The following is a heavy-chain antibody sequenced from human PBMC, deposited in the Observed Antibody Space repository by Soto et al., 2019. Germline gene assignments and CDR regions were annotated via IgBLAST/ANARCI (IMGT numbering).Heavy chain of an antibody. CDR1: GFTFSSYG. V-gene: IGHV3-30*18. J-gene: IGHJ6*02. D-gene: IGHD5-18*01. CDR3: AKVKDTAMVSYYYYGMDV. Sequence: QVQLVESGGGVVQPGRSLRLSCAASGFTFSSYGMHWVRKAPGKGLEWVAVISYDGSNKYYADSVKGRFTISRDNSKNTLYLQMNSLRAEDTAVYYCAKVKDTAMVSYYYYGMDVWGQGTTVTVSS. CDR2: ISYDGSNK.